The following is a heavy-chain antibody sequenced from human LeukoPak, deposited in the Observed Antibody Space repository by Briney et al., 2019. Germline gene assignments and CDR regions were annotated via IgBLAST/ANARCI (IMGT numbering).Heavy chain of an antibody. CDR2: MNPNSGNT. CDR3: ARRPGNRIAVAGTYYYYYMDV. J-gene: IGHJ6*03. V-gene: IGHV1-8*03. CDR1: GYTFTSYD. Sequence: ASVKVSCKASGYTFTSYDINWVRQATGQGLEWMGWMNPNSGNTGYAQKFQGRVTITRNTSISTAYMELSSLRSEDTAVYYCARRPGNRIAVAGTYYYYYMDVWGKGTTVTVSS. D-gene: IGHD6-19*01.